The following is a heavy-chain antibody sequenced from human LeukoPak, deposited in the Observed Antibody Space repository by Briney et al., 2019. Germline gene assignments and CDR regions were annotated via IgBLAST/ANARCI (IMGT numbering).Heavy chain of an antibody. V-gene: IGHV3-7*04. CDR3: ARDRVRGDYGVDY. D-gene: IGHD4-17*01. CDR2: IKRDGSAK. J-gene: IGHJ4*02. Sequence: PGGSLRFSCAATGFTFRDYWMTWVRRPPGKGLEWVANIKRDGSAKYYVDSVKGRFTLSRDNAKDVLYLHMNSLRVEDTAVYYCARDRVRGDYGVDYWGQGTLVTVAS. CDR1: GFTFRDYW.